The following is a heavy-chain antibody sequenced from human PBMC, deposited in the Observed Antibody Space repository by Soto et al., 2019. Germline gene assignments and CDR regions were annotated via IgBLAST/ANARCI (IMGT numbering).Heavy chain of an antibody. CDR3: ARDEYSSPLLLGGMDV. CDR1: GYTFTGYY. V-gene: IGHV1-2*04. D-gene: IGHD6-6*01. CDR2: INPISGGT. J-gene: IGHJ6*02. Sequence: ASVKVSCKASGYTFTGYYMHWVRQAPGQGLEWMGWINPISGGTNYAQKFQGWVTMTKNTLYLQMNSLRAEDTAVYYCARDEYSSPLLLGGMDVWGQGTTVTVSS.